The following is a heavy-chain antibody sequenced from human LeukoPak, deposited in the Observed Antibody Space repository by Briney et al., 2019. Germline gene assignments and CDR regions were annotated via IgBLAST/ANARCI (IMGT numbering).Heavy chain of an antibody. V-gene: IGHV1-18*01. Sequence: GASVKVSCKASGYTFTSYGTSWVRQAPGQGLEWMGWISAYNGNTNYAQKLQGRVTMTTDTSTSTAYMELRSLRSDDTAVYYCAGYDSSGTGYYYYGMDVWGQGTTVTVSS. CDR3: AGYDSSGTGYYYYGMDV. J-gene: IGHJ6*02. CDR2: ISAYNGNT. CDR1: GYTFTSYG. D-gene: IGHD3-22*01.